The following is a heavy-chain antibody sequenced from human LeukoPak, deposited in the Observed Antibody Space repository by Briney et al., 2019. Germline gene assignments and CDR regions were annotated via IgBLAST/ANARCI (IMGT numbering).Heavy chain of an antibody. D-gene: IGHD2/OR15-2a*01. CDR1: AVTVNQYV. Sequence: GGSLTHSRAVTAVTVNQYVMCWVRLAPGTGQAEVSAVSSSGFSTYYADSVKGRFTISRDNFKNTLYLQLNSLRGEDTPVYYCVKEADNSGTYYMDVWGKGTTVTVSS. J-gene: IGHJ6*03. V-gene: IGHV3-23*01. CDR2: VSSSGFST. CDR3: VKEADNSGTYYMDV.